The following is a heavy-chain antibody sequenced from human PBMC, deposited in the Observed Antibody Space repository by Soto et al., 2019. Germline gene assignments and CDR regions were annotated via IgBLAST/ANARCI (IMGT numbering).Heavy chain of an antibody. Sequence: QVQLQESGPGLVKPSETLSLTCTVSGGSISSYYWSWIRQPPGKGLEWIGYIYYSGSTNYNPSLKSRVTISVDTSKNQFSLKLSSVTAADTAVYYCARVTMQGYYYYYMDVWGKGTTVTVSS. D-gene: IGHD3-10*01. CDR3: ARVTMQGYYYYYMDV. V-gene: IGHV4-59*01. CDR1: GGSISSYY. CDR2: IYYSGST. J-gene: IGHJ6*03.